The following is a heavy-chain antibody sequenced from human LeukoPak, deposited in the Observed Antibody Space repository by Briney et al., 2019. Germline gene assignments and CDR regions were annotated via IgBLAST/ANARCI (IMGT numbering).Heavy chain of an antibody. CDR2: ISSSSSTT. CDR3: ARDIHYGSGI. CDR1: GFTFSGYS. V-gene: IGHV3-48*01. J-gene: IGHJ4*02. Sequence: PGGSLRLSCAASGFTFSGYSTNWVRQAPGKGLEWVSYISSSSSTTHYADSVEGRFTISRDNAKNSLYLQMNSLRADDTAVYYCARDIHYGSGIWGQGTLVTVSS. D-gene: IGHD3-10*01.